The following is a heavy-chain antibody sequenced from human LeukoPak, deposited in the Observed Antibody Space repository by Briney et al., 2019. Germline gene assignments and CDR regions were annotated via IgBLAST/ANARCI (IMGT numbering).Heavy chain of an antibody. CDR3: AREQIIVAAIYFDY. CDR1: GFTVSSNY. D-gene: IGHD2-2*02. Sequence: GGSLRLSCAASGFTVSSNYMSWVRQAPGKGLEWASVIYSGGNTYYADSVKGRFTISRDNSKDTLYLQMNSLRAEDTAVYYCAREQIIVAAIYFDYWGQGTLVTVSS. CDR2: IYSGGNT. V-gene: IGHV3-53*01. J-gene: IGHJ4*02.